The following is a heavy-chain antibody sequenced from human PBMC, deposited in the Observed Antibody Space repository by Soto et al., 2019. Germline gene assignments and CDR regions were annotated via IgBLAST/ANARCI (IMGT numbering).Heavy chain of an antibody. Sequence: NPSETLSLTCAVYGGSFSGYYWSWIRQPPGKGLEWIGEINHSGSTNYNPSLKSRVTISVDTSKNQFSLKLSSVTAADTAVYYCARGRNWNRYGMDVWGQGTKVTVSS. CDR2: INHSGST. D-gene: IGHD1-1*01. CDR3: ARGRNWNRYGMDV. V-gene: IGHV4-34*01. CDR1: GGSFSGYY. J-gene: IGHJ6*02.